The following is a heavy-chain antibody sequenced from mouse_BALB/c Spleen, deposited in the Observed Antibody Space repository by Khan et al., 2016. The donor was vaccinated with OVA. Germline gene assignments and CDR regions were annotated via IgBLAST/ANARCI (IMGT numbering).Heavy chain of an antibody. Sequence: QVQLKESGAELAKPGASVKMSCKASGYTFSTYWIHWVKQRPGQGLEWIGYINPSSGYTYYNQRFNDKATLTADNSSSTAYMQLSSLTSEGSAVYYCARDRIDYWGQGTTLTVSS. CDR2: INPSSGYT. CDR3: ARDRIDY. J-gene: IGHJ2*01. CDR1: GYTFSTYW. V-gene: IGHV1-7*01.